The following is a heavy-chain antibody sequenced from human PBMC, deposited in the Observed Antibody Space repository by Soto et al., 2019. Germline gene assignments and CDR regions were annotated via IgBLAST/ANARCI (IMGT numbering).Heavy chain of an antibody. D-gene: IGHD3-3*01. Sequence: GFGPTLVNPTQTLTLTCTFSGFSLSTSGVGVGWIRQPPGKALEWLALIYWDDDKRYSPSLKSRLTITKDTSKNQVVLTMTNMDPVDTATYYCAHTHYDFWSGYYDYWGQGTLVTVSS. CDR3: AHTHYDFWSGYYDY. CDR1: GFSLSTSGVG. J-gene: IGHJ4*02. V-gene: IGHV2-5*02. CDR2: IYWDDDK.